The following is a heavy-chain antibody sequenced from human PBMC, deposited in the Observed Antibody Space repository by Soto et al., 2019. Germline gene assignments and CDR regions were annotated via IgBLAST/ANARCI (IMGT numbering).Heavy chain of an antibody. Sequence: GSLRLSCAASGFTFSSYAMSWVRQAPGKGLEWVSAISGSGGSTYYADSVKGRFTISRDNSKNTLYLQMNSLRAEDTAVYYCAKDLELWELSDIWGQGTMVTVSS. CDR3: AKDLELWELSDI. D-gene: IGHD1-26*01. CDR2: ISGSGGST. V-gene: IGHV3-23*01. CDR1: GFTFSSYA. J-gene: IGHJ3*02.